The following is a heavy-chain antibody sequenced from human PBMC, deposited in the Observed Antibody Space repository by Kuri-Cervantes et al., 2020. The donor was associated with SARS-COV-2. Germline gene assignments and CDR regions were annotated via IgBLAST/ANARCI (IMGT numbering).Heavy chain of an antibody. Sequence: GGSLRLSCKASGYTFTSYYMHWVRQAPGQGLEWMGIINPSGGSTSYAQKFQGRVTMTRDTSTSTVYMELSSLRSEDTAVYYCAGVPKEYAGARRSSGWYGSPWFDPWGQGTLVTVSS. V-gene: IGHV1-46*01. CDR1: GYTFTSYY. J-gene: IGHJ5*02. D-gene: IGHD6-19*01. CDR2: INPSGGST. CDR3: AGVPKEYAGARRSSGWYGSPWFDP.